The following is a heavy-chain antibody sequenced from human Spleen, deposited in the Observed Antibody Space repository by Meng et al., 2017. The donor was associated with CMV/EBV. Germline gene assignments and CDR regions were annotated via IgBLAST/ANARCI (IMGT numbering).Heavy chain of an antibody. CDR1: GFTFSSYD. V-gene: IGHV3-13*01. CDR2: IGTAGDT. J-gene: IGHJ4*02. D-gene: IGHD1-26*01. Sequence: GESLKISCAASGFTFSSYDMHWVRQATGKGLEWVSAIGTAGDTYYPGSVKGRFTISRENAKNSLYLQMNSLRAEDTAVYYCARALSKWEPNPLFGYWGQGTLVTVSS. CDR3: ARALSKWEPNPLFGY.